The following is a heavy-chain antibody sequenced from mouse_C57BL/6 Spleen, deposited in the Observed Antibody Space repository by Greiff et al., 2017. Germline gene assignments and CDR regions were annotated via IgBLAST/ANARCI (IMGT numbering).Heavy chain of an antibody. CDR3: ASSMVTTGGYYAMDY. D-gene: IGHD2-2*01. J-gene: IGHJ4*01. CDR2: IRNKANGYTT. Sequence: EVMLVESGGGLVQPGGSLSLSCAASGFTFTDYYMSWVRQPPGKALEWLGFIRNKANGYTTEYSASVKGRFTISRDNSQSILYLQMNALRAEDSATYYCASSMVTTGGYYAMDYWGQGTSVTVSS. CDR1: GFTFTDYY. V-gene: IGHV7-3*01.